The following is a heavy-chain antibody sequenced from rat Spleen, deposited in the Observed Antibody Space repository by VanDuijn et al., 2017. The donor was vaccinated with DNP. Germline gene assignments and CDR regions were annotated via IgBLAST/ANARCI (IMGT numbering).Heavy chain of an antibody. D-gene: IGHD4-3*01. V-gene: IGHV5-31*01. CDR1: RFIFNNYW. J-gene: IGHJ2*01. CDR3: ARWYNSGYYFDY. CDR2: INNRGGNT. Sequence: EVQLAESGGDLVQPGRSLKISCVVSRFIFNNYWMTWFRQVPGKGLEWVASINNRGGNTYYPDSVKGRFTISRDNAENTLYLQMNSLRSEDMATYYCARWYNSGYYFDYWGQGVMVTVSS.